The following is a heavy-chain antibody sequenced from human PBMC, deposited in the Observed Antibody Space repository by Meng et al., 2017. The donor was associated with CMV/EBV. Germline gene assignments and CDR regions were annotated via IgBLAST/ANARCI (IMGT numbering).Heavy chain of an antibody. J-gene: IGHJ4*02. D-gene: IGHD3-16*02. CDR2: INPNSGGT. V-gene: IGHV1-2*02. Sequence: ASVKVSCKASGYTFTGYYMHWVRQAPGQGLEWMGWINPNSGGTNYAQKFQGRVTTTRDTSISTAYMELSRLRSDDTAVYYCARATGLWGSYRSFDYWGQGTLVTVSS. CDR3: ARATGLWGSYRSFDY. CDR1: GYTFTGYY.